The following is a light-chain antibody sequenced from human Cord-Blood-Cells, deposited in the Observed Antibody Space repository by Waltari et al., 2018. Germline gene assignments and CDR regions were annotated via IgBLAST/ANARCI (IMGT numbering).Light chain of an antibody. CDR1: QSVLYSSNNKNY. Sequence: DIVMTQSPDSLAVSLGERATINCKSSQSVLYSSNNKNYLAWYQQNLGQPPKLLIYWASTLESGVPARFSGSGSRIDFTLTNTSLQAEAVAVCSWQKYCSTPLTFGAGTKLEIK. V-gene: IGKV4-1*01. CDR3: QKYCSTPLT. J-gene: IGKJ4*01. CDR2: WAS.